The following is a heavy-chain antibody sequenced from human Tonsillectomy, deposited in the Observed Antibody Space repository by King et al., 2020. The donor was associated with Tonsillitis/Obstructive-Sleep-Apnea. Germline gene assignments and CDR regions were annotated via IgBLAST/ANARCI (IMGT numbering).Heavy chain of an antibody. J-gene: IGHJ4*02. CDR1: GYTFTSYG. V-gene: IGHV1-18*01. CDR3: ARDSSSWYVELPGFDY. D-gene: IGHD6-13*01. Sequence: QLVQSGAEVKKPGASVKVSCKASGYTFTSYGISWVRQAPGQGLEWMGWISAYNGNTNYAQKLQGRVTMTTDTSTSTAYMELRSLGADDTAVYYCARDSSSWYVELPGFDYWGQGTLVTVSS. CDR2: ISAYNGNT.